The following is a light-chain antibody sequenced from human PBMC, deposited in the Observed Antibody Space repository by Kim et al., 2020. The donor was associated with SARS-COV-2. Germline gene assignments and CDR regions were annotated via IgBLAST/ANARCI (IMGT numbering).Light chain of an antibody. CDR2: AAS. Sequence: ESVGDRVTITCRASQGVSSWLAWYQQKPEKAPKSLIYAASNLQSGVPSRFSGSGSGTDLTLTISSLQPEDSATYYCQQYKSYPRTFGQGTKVDIK. J-gene: IGKJ1*01. CDR3: QQYKSYPRT. CDR1: QGVSSW. V-gene: IGKV1D-16*01.